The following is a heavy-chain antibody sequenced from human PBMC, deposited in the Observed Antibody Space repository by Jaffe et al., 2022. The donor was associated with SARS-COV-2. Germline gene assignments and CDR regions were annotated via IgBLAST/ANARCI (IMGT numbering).Heavy chain of an antibody. Sequence: QVQLVQSGAEVKKPGASVKVSCKASGYTFTSYYMHWVRQAPGQGLEWMGIINPSGGSTSYAQKFQGRVTMTRDTSTSTVYMELSSLRSEDTAVYYCARDPDDYGTAGNYFDYWGQGTLVTVSS. CDR3: ARDPDDYGTAGNYFDY. D-gene: IGHD4-17*01. J-gene: IGHJ4*02. V-gene: IGHV1-46*01. CDR2: INPSGGST. CDR1: GYTFTSYY.